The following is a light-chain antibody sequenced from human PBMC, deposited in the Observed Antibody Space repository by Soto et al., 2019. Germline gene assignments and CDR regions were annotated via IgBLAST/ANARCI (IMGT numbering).Light chain of an antibody. J-gene: IGKJ4*02. CDR1: QGISNW. CDR2: VAS. Sequence: DIQVTQSPSSLSASVGDRVTITCRASQGISNWLAWYQQKPNEAPKPLIYVASKLHSGVPSRLSGSGSGTDFTLNITSLRPEDFANYYCLQYSTYPVTCGGGTKVEI. CDR3: LQYSTYPVT. V-gene: IGKV1D-16*01.